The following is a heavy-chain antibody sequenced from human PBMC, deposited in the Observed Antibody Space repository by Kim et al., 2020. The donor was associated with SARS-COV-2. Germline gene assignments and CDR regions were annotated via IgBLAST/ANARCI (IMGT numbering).Heavy chain of an antibody. CDR2: ISWNSGSI. J-gene: IGHJ4*02. V-gene: IGHV3-9*01. D-gene: IGHD3-22*01. CDR1: GFTFDDYA. Sequence: GGSLRLSCAASGFTFDDYAMHWVRQAPGKGLEWVSGISWNSGSIGYADSVKGRFTISRDNAKNSLYLQMNSLRAEDTALYYCAKDSGYYDSSGYYYFDYWGQGTLVTVSS. CDR3: AKDSGYYDSSGYYYFDY.